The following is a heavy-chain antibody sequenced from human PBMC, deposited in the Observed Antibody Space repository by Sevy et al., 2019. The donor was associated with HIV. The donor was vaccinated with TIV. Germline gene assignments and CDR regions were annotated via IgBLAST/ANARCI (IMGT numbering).Heavy chain of an antibody. V-gene: IGHV3-15*01. J-gene: IGHJ4*02. D-gene: IGHD3-22*01. CDR3: ATAPGYYDSSPFDY. CDR2: IKSKIDGERT. Sequence: GGSLRLSCAVSGFTFSNAWMNWVRQAPGTGLQWVGLIKSKIDGERTDYAAPVKGRFTISRDDSKNTVYLQMNRLKTEETAVYYCATAPGYYDSSPFDYWGPGTLVTVSS. CDR1: GFTFSNAW.